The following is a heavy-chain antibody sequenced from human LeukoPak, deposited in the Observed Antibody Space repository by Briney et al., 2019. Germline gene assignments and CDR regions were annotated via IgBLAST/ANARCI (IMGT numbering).Heavy chain of an antibody. CDR1: GFTFSSYA. Sequence: GGSLRLSCAASGFTFSSYAMSWVRQAPGKGLEWVSGFSISGGITYYADSVKGRFTISRDNSKNTLYLQMNSLRSEDTAVYYCARPLKQSNSYGSLYYFDYWGQGTLVTVSS. CDR2: FSISGGIT. V-gene: IGHV3-23*01. CDR3: ARPLKQSNSYGSLYYFDY. D-gene: IGHD5-18*01. J-gene: IGHJ4*02.